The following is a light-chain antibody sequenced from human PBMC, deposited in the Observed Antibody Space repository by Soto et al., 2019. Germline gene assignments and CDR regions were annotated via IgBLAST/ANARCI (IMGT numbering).Light chain of an antibody. V-gene: IGLV1-44*01. CDR1: SPNIGSNT. Sequence: QSVVTQPPSASGTPGQRVTISCSGSSPNIGSNTVISYQQLPGTAPKLLIYSNNKRPSGVPDRFSGSKSGTSASLAISGLQSEDEADYYCAAWDDSMNAWVFGGGTKLTVL. CDR3: AAWDDSMNAWV. CDR2: SNN. J-gene: IGLJ3*02.